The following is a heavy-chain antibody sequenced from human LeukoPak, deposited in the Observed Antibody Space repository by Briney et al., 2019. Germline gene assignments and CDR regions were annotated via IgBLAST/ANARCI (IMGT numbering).Heavy chain of an antibody. V-gene: IGHV4-34*01. CDR3: ARGRWEPLPDV. J-gene: IGHJ6*04. Sequence: PSETLSLTCAVYGGSFSGYYWSWIRQPPGKGLEWIGEINHSGSTNYNPSLKSRVTISVDTSKNQFSLKLSSVTAADTAVYYCARGRWEPLPDVWGKGTTVTVSS. CDR1: GGSFSGYY. CDR2: INHSGST. D-gene: IGHD1-26*01.